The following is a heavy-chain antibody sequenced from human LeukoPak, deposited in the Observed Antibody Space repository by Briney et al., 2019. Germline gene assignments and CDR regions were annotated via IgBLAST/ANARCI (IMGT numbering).Heavy chain of an antibody. CDR3: AKAPYSRILRDWFDP. D-gene: IGHD6-13*01. CDR1: GFTFSSYA. J-gene: IGHJ5*02. Sequence: GGSLRLSCAASGFTFSSYAMSWVRQAPGKGLEWVSAISGSGGSTYYADSVKGRFTISRDNSKNTLYLQMNSLRAEDTAVYYCAKAPYSRILRDWFDPWGQGTLVTVSS. CDR2: ISGSGGST. V-gene: IGHV3-23*01.